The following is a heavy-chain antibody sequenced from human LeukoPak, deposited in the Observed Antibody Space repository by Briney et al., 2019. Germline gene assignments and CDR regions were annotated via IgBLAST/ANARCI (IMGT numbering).Heavy chain of an antibody. CDR3: AKGLSGGGGSYLDY. V-gene: IGHV3-23*01. CDR1: GFTFSSYA. D-gene: IGHD1-26*01. Sequence: GGSLRLSCAASGFTFSSYAMSWVRQAPGKGLEWVSGISGSGGSTYHADSVKGRFTISRDNSKNTLYLQMNSLRAEDTAVYYCAKGLSGGGGSYLDYWGQGTLVTVSS. J-gene: IGHJ4*02. CDR2: ISGSGGST.